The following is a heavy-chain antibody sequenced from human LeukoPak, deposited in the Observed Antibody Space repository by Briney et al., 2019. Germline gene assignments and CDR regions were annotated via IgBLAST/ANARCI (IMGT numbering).Heavy chain of an antibody. CDR1: GGTFSSYA. CDR3: ANFSGSSSLDWFDP. CDR2: IIPIFGTA. J-gene: IGHJ5*02. D-gene: IGHD6-6*01. Sequence: ASVEVSCKASGGTFSSYAISWVRQAPGQGLEWMGGIIPIFGTANYAQKFQGRVTITTDESTSTAYMELSSLRSEDTAVYYCANFSGSSSLDWFDPWGQGTLVTVSS. V-gene: IGHV1-69*05.